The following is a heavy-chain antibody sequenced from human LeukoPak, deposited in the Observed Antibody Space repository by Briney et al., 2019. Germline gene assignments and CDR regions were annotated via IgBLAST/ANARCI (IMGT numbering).Heavy chain of an antibody. CDR1: GGSISSSSYY. J-gene: IGHJ5*02. D-gene: IGHD4-17*01. CDR2: IYYSGST. Sequence: SETLSLTCTASGGSISSSSYYWGWIRQPPGKGLEWIGSIYYSGSTYYNPSLKSRVTISVDTSKNQFSLKLSSVTAADTAVYYCARQATVTKRVWFDPWGQGTLVTVSS. CDR3: ARQATVTKRVWFDP. V-gene: IGHV4-39*01.